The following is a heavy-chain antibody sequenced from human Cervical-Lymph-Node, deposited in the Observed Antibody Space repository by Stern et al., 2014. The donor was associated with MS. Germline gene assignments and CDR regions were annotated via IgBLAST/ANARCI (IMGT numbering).Heavy chain of an antibody. D-gene: IGHD3-3*01. V-gene: IGHV1-2*02. CDR1: GYIFTGYY. Sequence: QVQLVQSGAEVKKPGASVKVSCKTSGYIFTGYYIHWVRQAPGQGLEWMAWINPNTGGTKYAQKCQGRVTMSRDTSISTAYVELISLTSDDTAVYYCARAQRGITIFGVVTDYYYLGMDVWGQGTPVTVSS. J-gene: IGHJ6*02. CDR3: ARAQRGITIFGVVTDYYYLGMDV. CDR2: INPNTGGT.